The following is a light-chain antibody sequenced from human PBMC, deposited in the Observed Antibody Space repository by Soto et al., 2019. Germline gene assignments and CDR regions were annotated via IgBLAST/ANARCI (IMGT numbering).Light chain of an antibody. CDR1: SSDVGGSNY. CDR3: SSYTSSSTLLYV. CDR2: EVS. V-gene: IGLV2-14*01. J-gene: IGLJ1*01. Sequence: QSLITAPASVSGSPGQSIPLSCTVTSSDVGGSNYVSWYQQHPGKAPKLMIYEVSNRPSGVSNRFSGSKSGNTASLTISGLRAEDEADYYCSSYTSSSTLLYVFGTGTKVTVL.